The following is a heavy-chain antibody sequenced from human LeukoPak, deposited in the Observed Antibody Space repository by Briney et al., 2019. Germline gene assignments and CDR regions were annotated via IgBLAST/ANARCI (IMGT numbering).Heavy chain of an antibody. J-gene: IGHJ4*02. V-gene: IGHV4-59*01. CDR2: MFYRGGT. Sequence: SETLSLTCTVSGGSISSYDWSWIRHPPGKGLEWIGHMFYRGGTNYNPSLKSRVTLFVDRSKNQFSLKLSSVTVADTAVYYCARDQYGDYDFDYWGQGTLVTVSS. CDR3: ARDQYGDYDFDY. D-gene: IGHD4-17*01. CDR1: GGSISSYD.